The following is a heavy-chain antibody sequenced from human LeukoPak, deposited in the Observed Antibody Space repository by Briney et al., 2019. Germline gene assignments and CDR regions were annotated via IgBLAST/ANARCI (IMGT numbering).Heavy chain of an antibody. CDR1: GFSFSRYS. J-gene: IGHJ6*02. V-gene: IGHV3-21*06. CDR3: ARDLRTFYGMDL. CDR2: ITSNSNT. D-gene: IGHD1-14*01. Sequence: GGSLTLSCTASGFSFSRYSMNWVRQAPGKGLEWVSYITSNSNTRYADSVKGRFTVSRDNAQNSLFLQMASLRGEDTAVYYCARDLRTFYGMDLWGQGTTVTVFS.